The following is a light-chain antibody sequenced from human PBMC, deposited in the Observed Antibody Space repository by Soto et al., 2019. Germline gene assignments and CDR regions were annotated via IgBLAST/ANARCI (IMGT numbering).Light chain of an antibody. J-gene: IGKJ5*01. CDR2: DAS. CDR1: QSVRSSY. Sequence: ENVLTQSPGTLSLSPGERATLSCRASQSVRSSYLAWYQQKPGQAPRLLLYDASSRATGIPDRFSGSGSGTDFTLSIDRLEPEDFAVYYCQQYGDSPPTFGQGTRLEI. CDR3: QQYGDSPPT. V-gene: IGKV3-20*01.